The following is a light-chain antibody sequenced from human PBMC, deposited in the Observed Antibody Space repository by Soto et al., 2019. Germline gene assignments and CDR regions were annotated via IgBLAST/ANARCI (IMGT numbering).Light chain of an antibody. V-gene: IGKV2-30*01. Sequence: DVVMTQSPLSLPVTLGQPASISCRSSQSLIYSDGNIYLTWFQQRPGQSPRRLIYKVSNRDSAVPDRFSGSGSDTDFTLKISRVEAEDVRVYYCMQGTHWPPTFGGGTKVEIK. CDR2: KVS. CDR1: QSLIYSDGNIY. J-gene: IGKJ4*01. CDR3: MQGTHWPPT.